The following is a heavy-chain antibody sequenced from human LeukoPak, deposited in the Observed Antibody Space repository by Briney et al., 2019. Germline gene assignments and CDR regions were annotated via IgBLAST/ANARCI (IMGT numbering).Heavy chain of an antibody. CDR2: VSPDSGDT. J-gene: IGHJ4*02. CDR1: GYTFTNND. CDR3: TRGRAAGD. V-gene: IGHV1-8*01. Sequence: GASVKVSCKASGYTFTNNDINWVRQATGQGIEWMGWVSPDSGDTGYAPNFRGRVTMTTDTSINTAYMELTSLTSEDTAIYYCTRGRAAGDWGQGTLVTGS. D-gene: IGHD6-19*01.